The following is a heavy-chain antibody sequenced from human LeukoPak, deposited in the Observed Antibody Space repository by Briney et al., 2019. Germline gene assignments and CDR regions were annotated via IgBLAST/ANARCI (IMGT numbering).Heavy chain of an antibody. D-gene: IGHD2-15*01. Sequence: PGGSLRLSCAASGFTFSDSNMHWVRQAFGRGLEWVGRIRPKSDNYATEYAASVKGRFIISRDDPKNTAFIHMLSLKTEDTAVYYCVVSTVYCSGGNCYNLFDYWGQGTLVTVSA. V-gene: IGHV3-73*01. CDR2: IRPKSDNYAT. CDR3: VVSTVYCSGGNCYNLFDY. CDR1: GFTFSDSN. J-gene: IGHJ4*02.